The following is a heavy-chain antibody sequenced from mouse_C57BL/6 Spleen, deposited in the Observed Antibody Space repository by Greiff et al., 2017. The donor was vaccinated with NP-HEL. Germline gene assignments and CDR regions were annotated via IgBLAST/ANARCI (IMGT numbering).Heavy chain of an antibody. V-gene: IGHV5-4*01. CDR1: GFTFSSYA. D-gene: IGHD3-2*02. CDR2: ISDGGSYT. J-gene: IGHJ3*01. Sequence: EVKLVESGGGLVKPGGSLKLSCAASGFTFSSYAMSWVRQTPEKRLEWVATISDGGSYTYYPDNVKGRFTISRDNAKNNLYLQMSHLKSEDTAMYYCARDSSGLAWFAYWGQGTLVTVSA. CDR3: ARDSSGLAWFAY.